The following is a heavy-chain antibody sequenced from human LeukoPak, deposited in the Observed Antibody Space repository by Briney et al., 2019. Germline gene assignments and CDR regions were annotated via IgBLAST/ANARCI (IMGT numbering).Heavy chain of an antibody. CDR2: ISGSGGTT. D-gene: IGHD5-24*01. Sequence: GGSLRLSCAASGFTFSSYAMSWVRQAPGKGLEWVSSISGSGGTTYYADSVKGRFTISRDNSKNTLYLQMNSLRAEDTAVYYCAKDREERDGYKDYWGQGTLATVSS. CDR1: GFTFSSYA. V-gene: IGHV3-23*01. J-gene: IGHJ4*02. CDR3: AKDREERDGYKDY.